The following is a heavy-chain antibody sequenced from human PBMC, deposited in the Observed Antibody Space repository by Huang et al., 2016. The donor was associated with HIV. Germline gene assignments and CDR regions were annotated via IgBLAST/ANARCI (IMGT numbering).Heavy chain of an antibody. CDR3: AKDGADEEWDIDY. CDR2: KSYDGSNK. Sequence: VQLVESGGGVVQPGGSLRLACAASGFSFSTYGLAWVRQAPGKGVEWVAVKSYDGSNKYYAHSVKGRFTISRDTSENKVYLQMNSLRHEDTAVYYCAKDGADEEWDIDYWGQGTLVTVSS. CDR1: GFSFSTYG. D-gene: IGHD1-26*01. V-gene: IGHV3-30*18. J-gene: IGHJ4*02.